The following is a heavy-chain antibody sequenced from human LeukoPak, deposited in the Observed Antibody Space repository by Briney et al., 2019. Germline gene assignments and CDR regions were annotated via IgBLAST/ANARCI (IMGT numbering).Heavy chain of an antibody. J-gene: IGHJ3*02. V-gene: IGHV4-59*01. CDR1: GGSISSYY. Sequence: SETLSLTCTVSGGSISSYYWSWIRQSPGKALEWIGYVYYRGTPTYNPSLKSRVTISEDTSKNQISLKLTSLTAADTAVYYCARHLKWVHFVDAFDIWGPGTVVTVSS. CDR2: VYYRGTP. CDR3: ARHLKWVHFVDAFDI. D-gene: IGHD1-26*01.